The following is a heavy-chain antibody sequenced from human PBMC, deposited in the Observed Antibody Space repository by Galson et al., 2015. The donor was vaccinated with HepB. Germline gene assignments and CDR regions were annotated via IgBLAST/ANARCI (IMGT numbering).Heavy chain of an antibody. CDR3: AKEGSIRYFDWLLSPLDY. V-gene: IGHV3-23*01. CDR1: GFTFSSYA. Sequence: SLRLSCAASGFTFSSYAMSWVRQAPGKGLEWVSAISGSGGSTYYADSVKGRSTISRDNSKNTLYLQMNSLRAEDTAVYYCAKEGSIRYFDWLLSPLDYWGQGTLSPSPQ. D-gene: IGHD3-9*01. CDR2: ISGSGGST. J-gene: IGHJ4*02.